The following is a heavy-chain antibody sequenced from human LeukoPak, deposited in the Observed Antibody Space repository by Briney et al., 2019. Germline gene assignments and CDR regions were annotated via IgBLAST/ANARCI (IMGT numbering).Heavy chain of an antibody. CDR2: IFPGDSDT. CDR1: GYSFTSYW. Sequence: GESLKISCKGSGYSFTSYWIGWVRPMPGKGLEWMGIIFPGDSDTRYSPSFQGQVTISADKTISTAYLQWSSLQASDTAMYYCARLYNNAKMNFDYWGQGTLVTVSS. V-gene: IGHV5-51*01. J-gene: IGHJ4*02. D-gene: IGHD1-1*01. CDR3: ARLYNNAKMNFDY.